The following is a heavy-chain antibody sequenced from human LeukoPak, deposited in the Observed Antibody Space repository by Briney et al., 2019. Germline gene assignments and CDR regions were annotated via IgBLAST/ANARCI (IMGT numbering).Heavy chain of an antibody. Sequence: GGSLRLSCGASGFTFSNHGIHWVRQAPGKEMEWVAVIWYDGSTKYYGDSVRGRFTISRDNSKNTVYLQMSGPRAEDTAVYYCVRDYRTGSYYPETWGQGTLVTVSS. CDR2: IWYDGSTK. J-gene: IGHJ5*02. D-gene: IGHD3-10*01. CDR1: GFTFSNHG. CDR3: VRDYRTGSYYPET. V-gene: IGHV3-33*01.